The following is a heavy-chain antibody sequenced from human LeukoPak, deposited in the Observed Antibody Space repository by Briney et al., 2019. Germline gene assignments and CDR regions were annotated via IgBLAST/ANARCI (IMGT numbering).Heavy chain of an antibody. Sequence: LSGGSLRLSCVVSGFTFSSYAMSWVRQAPGKGLEWVSVISGSDNSTYYADSVKGRFTISRDNSKNTLYLQMNSLRAEDTAVYYCAKPITQSSTTFDYWGQGTLVTVSS. V-gene: IGHV3-23*01. J-gene: IGHJ4*02. D-gene: IGHD5-24*01. CDR2: ISGSDNST. CDR3: AKPITQSSTTFDY. CDR1: GFTFSSYA.